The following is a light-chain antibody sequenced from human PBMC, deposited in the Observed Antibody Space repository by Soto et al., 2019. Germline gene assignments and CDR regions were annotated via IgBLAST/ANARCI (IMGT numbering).Light chain of an antibody. V-gene: IGKV1-16*02. CDR2: AAS. Sequence: DIQMTQSPSSLSASVGDTVTITCRASQDIGNFFAWFQQKPGTAPKSLISAASSLQSGVPSKFSVSGSGTDINLNINSLQPEDVATYYCQQYHSWPATFGGGTKVEI. CDR3: QQYHSWPAT. J-gene: IGKJ4*01. CDR1: QDIGNF.